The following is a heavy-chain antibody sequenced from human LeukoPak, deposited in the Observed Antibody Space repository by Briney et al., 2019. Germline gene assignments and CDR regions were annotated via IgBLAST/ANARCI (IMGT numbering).Heavy chain of an antibody. Sequence: PGGSLRLSCVASGFTFIDCDMHWVRQVIGKGLEWVSAIGIRGDTHYSGSVKGRFTISRENAESSLYLQMNSLRAEDTAVYYCARGGIQVSGIDEFDYWGQGTLVTVSS. V-gene: IGHV3-13*01. J-gene: IGHJ4*02. CDR2: IGIRGDT. CDR1: GFTFIDCD. CDR3: ARGGIQVSGIDEFDY. D-gene: IGHD6-19*01.